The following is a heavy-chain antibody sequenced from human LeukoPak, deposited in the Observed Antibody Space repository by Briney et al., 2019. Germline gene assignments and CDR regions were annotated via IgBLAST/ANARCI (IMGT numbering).Heavy chain of an antibody. D-gene: IGHD6-6*01. Sequence: SETLSLTCAVYGGSFSGYYWSWIRQPPGKGLEWIGEINHSGSTNYNPSLKSRVTISVDTSKNQFSLKLSSVTAADTAVYYCAKKKGSSIAARRGWFDPWGQETLVTVS. CDR2: INHSGST. J-gene: IGHJ5*02. CDR1: GGSFSGYY. V-gene: IGHV4-34*01. CDR3: AKKKGSSIAARRGWFDP.